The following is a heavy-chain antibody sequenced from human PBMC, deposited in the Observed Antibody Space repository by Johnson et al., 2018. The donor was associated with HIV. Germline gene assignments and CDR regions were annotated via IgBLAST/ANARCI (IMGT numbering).Heavy chain of an antibody. D-gene: IGHD1-26*01. J-gene: IGHJ3*02. CDR2: INSDWSST. CDR3: ASLREASDI. Sequence: EKLVESGGDLVQPGGSLRLSCVGSGFTFSTNWMHWVRQAPGKGLVWVSRINSDWSSTSYADSVKGRFTNSRDNAKNTLCLQMNSLRAEDTAVYYCASLREASDIWGQGTMVTVSS. V-gene: IGHV3-74*01. CDR1: GFTFSTNW.